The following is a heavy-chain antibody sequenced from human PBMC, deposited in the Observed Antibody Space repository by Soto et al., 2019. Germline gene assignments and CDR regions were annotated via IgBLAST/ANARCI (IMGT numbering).Heavy chain of an antibody. J-gene: IGHJ4*02. Sequence: SETLSLTCTVSGGSVSSGSYYWSWIRQPPGKGLEWIGYIYYSGSTNYNPSLKSRVTISVDTSKNQFSLKLSSVTAADTAVYYCASSPNLLRYFHWSHKFDYWGQGTLVTVSS. CDR2: IYYSGST. CDR3: ASSPNLLRYFHWSHKFDY. D-gene: IGHD3-9*01. CDR1: GGSVSSGSYY. V-gene: IGHV4-61*01.